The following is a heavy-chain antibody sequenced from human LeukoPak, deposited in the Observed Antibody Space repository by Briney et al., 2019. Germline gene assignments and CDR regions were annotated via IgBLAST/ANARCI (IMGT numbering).Heavy chain of an antibody. CDR1: GFTFSTYA. V-gene: IGHV3-30*02. CDR2: IRYDGNNK. D-gene: IGHD4-23*01. Sequence: GGSLRLSCAASGFTFSTYAMHWVRQAPGKGLEWVAFIRYDGNNKNYADSVKGRFTISRDNSKDTLYLQMNSLRAEDTAVYYCAKGDDYGANTRLPKYNWFDPWGQGTLVTVSS. CDR3: AKGDDYGANTRLPKYNWFDP. J-gene: IGHJ5*02.